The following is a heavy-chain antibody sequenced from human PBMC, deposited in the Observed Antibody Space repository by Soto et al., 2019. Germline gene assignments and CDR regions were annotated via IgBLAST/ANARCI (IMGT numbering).Heavy chain of an antibody. D-gene: IGHD2-15*01. V-gene: IGHV4-39*07. Sequence: PSETLSLTCTVSGGSISSSSYYWGWIRQPPGKGLEWIGSIYYSGSTYYNPSLKSRVTISVDTSKNQFSLKLSSVTAADTAVYYCARIGCSGGSCDRRDVWGQGTTVTVSS. CDR2: IYYSGST. CDR1: GGSISSSSYY. CDR3: ARIGCSGGSCDRRDV. J-gene: IGHJ6*02.